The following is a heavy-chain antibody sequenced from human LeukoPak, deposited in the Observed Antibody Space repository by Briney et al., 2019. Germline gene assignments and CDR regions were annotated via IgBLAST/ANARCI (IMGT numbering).Heavy chain of an antibody. CDR3: AKVVNPKVFGGLKAGAFDI. CDR2: ISGSGGST. V-gene: IGHV3-23*01. D-gene: IGHD3-3*01. CDR1: GFTVSSNY. J-gene: IGHJ3*02. Sequence: PGGSLRPSCAASGFTVSSNYMSWVRQAPGKGLEWVSAISGSGGSTYYADSVKGRFTISRDNSKNTLYLQMNSLRAEDTAVYYCAKVVNPKVFGGLKAGAFDIWGQGTMVTVSS.